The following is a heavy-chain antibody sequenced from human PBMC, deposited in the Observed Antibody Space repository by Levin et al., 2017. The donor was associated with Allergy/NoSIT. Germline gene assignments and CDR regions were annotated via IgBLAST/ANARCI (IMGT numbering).Heavy chain of an antibody. Sequence: SETLSLTCTVSGGSISSGDFYWSWIRQHPGKGLEWIGYIYSSASTYYNPSLKSRVTISVDTSKNQFSLKLSSVTAADTAVYYCARTYTLGYCSGRGCFDAFDIWGQGTMVTVSP. CDR1: GGSISSGDFY. CDR3: ARTYTLGYCSGRGCFDAFDI. J-gene: IGHJ3*02. D-gene: IGHD2-15*01. CDR2: IYSSAST. V-gene: IGHV4-31*03.